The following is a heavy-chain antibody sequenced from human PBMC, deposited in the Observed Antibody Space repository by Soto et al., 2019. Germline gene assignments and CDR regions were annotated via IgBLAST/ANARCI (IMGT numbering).Heavy chain of an antibody. J-gene: IGHJ5*02. CDR2: IYYSGST. CDR1: GGSISSYY. V-gene: IGHV4-59*08. Sequence: PSETPSLTCTVSGGSISSYYWSWIRQPPGKGLEWIGYIYYSGSTNYNPSLKSRVTISVDTSKNQFSLKLSSVTAADTAVYYCARAGYSSSWYVWWFDPWGRGTRVTVSP. CDR3: ARAGYSSSWYVWWFDP. D-gene: IGHD6-13*01.